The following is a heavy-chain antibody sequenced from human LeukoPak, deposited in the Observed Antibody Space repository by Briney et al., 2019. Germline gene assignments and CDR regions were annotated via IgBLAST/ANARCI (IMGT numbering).Heavy chain of an antibody. J-gene: IGHJ4*02. D-gene: IGHD3-3*01. V-gene: IGHV3-53*04. Sequence: GGSLRLSCAASGFTVSSNYMSWVRQAPGKGLEWVSVIYSGGSTYYADSVKGRFTISRHNSKNTLYLKMNSLRAEDTAVYYCARASLYDFWSADYWGQGTLVTVSS. CDR3: ARASLYDFWSADY. CDR2: IYSGGST. CDR1: GFTVSSNY.